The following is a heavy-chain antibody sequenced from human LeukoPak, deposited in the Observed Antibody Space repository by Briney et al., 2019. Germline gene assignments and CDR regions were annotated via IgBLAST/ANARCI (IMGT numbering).Heavy chain of an antibody. D-gene: IGHD4-17*01. V-gene: IGHV3-21*01. CDR2: ISSSSSYI. CDR1: GFTVSSNY. J-gene: IGHJ4*02. CDR3: ARDPYGDYVGAY. Sequence: GGSLRLSCAASGFTVSSNYMSWVRQAPGKGLEWVSSISSSSSYIYYADSVKGRFTISRDNAKNSLYLQMNSLRAEDTAVYYCARDPYGDYVGAYWGQGTLVTVSS.